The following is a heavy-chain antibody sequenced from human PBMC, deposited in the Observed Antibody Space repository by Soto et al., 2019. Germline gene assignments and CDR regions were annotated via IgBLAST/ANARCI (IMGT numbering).Heavy chain of an antibody. Sequence: GGSLRLSCAASGFTFSSYAMHWVRQAPGKGLEWVAVISYDGSNKYYADSVKGRFTISRDNSKNTLYLQMNSLRAEDTAVYYCASSPYYGDYDLDYWGQGTLVTVSS. D-gene: IGHD4-17*01. CDR2: ISYDGSNK. CDR1: GFTFSSYA. V-gene: IGHV3-30-3*01. J-gene: IGHJ4*02. CDR3: ASSPYYGDYDLDY.